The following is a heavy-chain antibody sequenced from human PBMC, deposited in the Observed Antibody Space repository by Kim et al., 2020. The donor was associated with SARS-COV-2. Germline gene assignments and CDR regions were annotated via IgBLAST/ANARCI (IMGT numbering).Heavy chain of an antibody. V-gene: IGHV3-23*01. Sequence: GGGTYNADSVKWRCTISGHNSKSTRYLQMNSWRAEDTAVDYCAKEDWFDPWGQGTLVTVSS. CDR3: AKEDWFDP. J-gene: IGHJ5*02. CDR2: GGGT.